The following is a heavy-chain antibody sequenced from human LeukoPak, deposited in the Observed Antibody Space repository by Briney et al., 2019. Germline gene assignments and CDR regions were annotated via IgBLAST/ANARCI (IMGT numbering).Heavy chain of an antibody. Sequence: PGGSLRLSCAASGFTFSSYAMSWVRQAPGKGLEWVSGITGSGLSTYYADSVKGRFTISRDNSKNTLYLRMNSLRAEDTAVYYCAKVGRWLQEGYFDYWGQGTLVTVSS. CDR1: GFTFSSYA. J-gene: IGHJ4*02. CDR2: ITGSGLST. D-gene: IGHD5-24*01. CDR3: AKVGRWLQEGYFDY. V-gene: IGHV3-23*01.